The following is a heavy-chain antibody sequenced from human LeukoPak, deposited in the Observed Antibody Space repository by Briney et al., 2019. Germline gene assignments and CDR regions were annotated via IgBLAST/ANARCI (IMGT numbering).Heavy chain of an antibody. CDR1: GFTFSSYG. V-gene: IGHV3-30*03. D-gene: IGHD6-13*01. J-gene: IGHJ4*02. Sequence: GRSLRLSCAASGFTFSSYGMHWVRQAPGKGLEWVAVISYDGSNKYYADSVKGRFTISRDNSKNTLYLQMNSLRAEDTAVYYCARDRPTAAGGPSWFDYWGQGTLVTVSS. CDR3: ARDRPTAAGGPSWFDY. CDR2: ISYDGSNK.